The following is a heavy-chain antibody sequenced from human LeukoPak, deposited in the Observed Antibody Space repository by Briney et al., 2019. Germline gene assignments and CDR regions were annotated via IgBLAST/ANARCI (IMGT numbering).Heavy chain of an antibody. V-gene: IGHV1-69*13. CDR1: GGTFSSYA. J-gene: IGHJ4*02. CDR2: IIPIFGTA. D-gene: IGHD5-24*01. Sequence: SVKVSCKASGGTFSSYAISWVRQAPGQGLEWMGGIIPIFGTANYAQKFQGRVTITADESTSTACMELSSLRSEDTAVYYCARGRKRWLQTIKPEPDLAGYYFDHWGQGTLVTVSS. CDR3: ARGRKRWLQTIKPEPDLAGYYFDH.